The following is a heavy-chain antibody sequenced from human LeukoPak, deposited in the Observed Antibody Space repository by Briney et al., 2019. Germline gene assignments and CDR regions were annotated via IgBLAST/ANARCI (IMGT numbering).Heavy chain of an antibody. CDR3: ARDCGGDCSVSSARNGMDV. D-gene: IGHD2-21*02. V-gene: IGHV3-48*01. J-gene: IGHJ6*02. CDR1: GFTFSTYS. CDR2: ISSSSSTI. Sequence: GGSLRLSCAASGFTFSTYSMNWVRQAPGKGLEWVSYISSSSSTIFYADSVKGRFTISRDNSKNTLYLQMNSLRAEDTAVYYCARDCGGDCSVSSARNGMDVWGQGTTVTVSS.